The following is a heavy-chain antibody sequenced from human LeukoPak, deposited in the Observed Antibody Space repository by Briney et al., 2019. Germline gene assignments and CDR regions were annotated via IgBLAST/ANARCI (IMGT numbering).Heavy chain of an antibody. V-gene: IGHV4-34*01. CDR1: GGSFSGYY. J-gene: IGHJ6*03. D-gene: IGHD2-8*02. CDR3: ARKTRLVTFQYYYYYYYMDV. CDR2: INHSGST. Sequence: SETLSLTCAVYGGSFSGYYWSWIRQPPGKGLEWIGEINHSGSTNYNPSLKSRVTISVDTSKNQFSLKLSSVTAADTAVYYCARKTRLVTFQYYYYYYYMDVWGKGTTVTISS.